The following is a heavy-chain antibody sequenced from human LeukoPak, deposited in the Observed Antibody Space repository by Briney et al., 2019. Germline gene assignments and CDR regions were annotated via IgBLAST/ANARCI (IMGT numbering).Heavy chain of an antibody. V-gene: IGHV3-23*01. D-gene: IGHD6-19*01. CDR1: GFTFTNYG. Sequence: PGGSLRLSCAASGFTFTNYGMSWVRQAPAKGLEWVSTINDNGLNTHYADSVKGRFTISRDDSKDTLHLQMNSLRADDTALYYCTKGVGGWYPIDYWGQGNVVIVSS. J-gene: IGHJ4*02. CDR3: TKGVGGWYPIDY. CDR2: INDNGLNT.